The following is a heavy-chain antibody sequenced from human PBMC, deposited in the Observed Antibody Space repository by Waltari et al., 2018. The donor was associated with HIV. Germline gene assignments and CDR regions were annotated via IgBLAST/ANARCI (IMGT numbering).Heavy chain of an antibody. CDR3: SYSSSNWFDP. CDR2: INPNSGGT. V-gene: IGHV1-2*06. J-gene: IGHJ5*02. CDR1: GYTFTGYY. D-gene: IGHD6-6*01. Sequence: QVQLVQSGAEVKKPGASVKVSCKASGYTFTGYYMHWVRQAPGQGLEWMGRINPNSGGTNHAQKFQGRVTMTRDTSISTAYMELSRLRSDDTAVYYCSYSSSNWFDPWGQGTLVTVSS.